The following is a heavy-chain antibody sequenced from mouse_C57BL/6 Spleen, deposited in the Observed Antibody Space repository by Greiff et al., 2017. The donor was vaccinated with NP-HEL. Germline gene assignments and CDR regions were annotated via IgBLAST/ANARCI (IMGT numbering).Heavy chain of an antibody. Sequence: QVQLQQPGAELVMPGASVKLSCKASGYTFTSYWMHWVKQRPGQGLEWIGEIDPSDSYTNYNQKFKGNSTLTVDKSSSTAYMQLSSLTSEDSAVYYCARRDYYGSSFFMDYWGQGTSVTVSS. D-gene: IGHD1-1*01. CDR3: ARRDYYGSSFFMDY. V-gene: IGHV1-69*01. J-gene: IGHJ4*01. CDR1: GYTFTSYW. CDR2: IDPSDSYT.